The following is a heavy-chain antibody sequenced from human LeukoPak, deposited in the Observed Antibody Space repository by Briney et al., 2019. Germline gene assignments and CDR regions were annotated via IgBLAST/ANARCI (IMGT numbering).Heavy chain of an antibody. V-gene: IGHV5-51*01. CDR1: GYSSASHW. CDR2: IYPGGSDT. J-gene: IGHJ4*02. Sequence: WEYLKISCKGAGYSSASHWIAWVRQMPGKGLEGMGIIYPGGSDTRYGPSFKGQVTISADKSSSTSSLQLSSLKASDTAMYYCARNRYPGSPYGDYLDWGEGTLVAVSS. D-gene: IGHD4-17*01. CDR3: ARNRYPGSPYGDYLD.